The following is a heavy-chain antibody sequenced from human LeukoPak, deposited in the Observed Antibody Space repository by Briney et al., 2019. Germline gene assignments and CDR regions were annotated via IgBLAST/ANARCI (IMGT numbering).Heavy chain of an antibody. CDR2: INPNSGGT. CDR1: GYTFTGYY. J-gene: IGHJ4*02. Sequence: ASVKVSCKASGYTFTGYYMHWVRQAPGQGLEWMGWINPNSGGTNYAQKFQGRVTMTRDTSISTAYMELSRLRSDDTAVYYCARAYYYDSSLDYWGQGTLATVSS. V-gene: IGHV1-2*02. D-gene: IGHD3-22*01. CDR3: ARAYYYDSSLDY.